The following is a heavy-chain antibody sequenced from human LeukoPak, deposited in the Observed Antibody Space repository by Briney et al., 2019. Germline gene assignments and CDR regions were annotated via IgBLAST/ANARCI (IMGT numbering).Heavy chain of an antibody. Sequence: PGRSLRLSCAASGFTFSSYAMHWVRQAPGKGLEWVAVISYDGRNKYYADSVEGRFTISRHNSKNTLYLQMTSLRAEDTAVYYCARPVAARLYFDYWGQGTLVTVSS. J-gene: IGHJ4*02. CDR2: ISYDGRNK. CDR3: ARPVAARLYFDY. V-gene: IGHV3-30*01. D-gene: IGHD6-6*01. CDR1: GFTFSSYA.